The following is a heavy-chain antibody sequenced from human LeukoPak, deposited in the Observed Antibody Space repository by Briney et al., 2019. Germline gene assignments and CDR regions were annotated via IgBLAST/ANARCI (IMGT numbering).Heavy chain of an antibody. V-gene: IGHV3-66*01. D-gene: IGHD4-17*01. CDR1: GFTVSNNY. CDR2: IYGGGSA. J-gene: IGHJ4*02. Sequence: GGSLRLSCAASGFTVSNNYINWVRQAPGKGLEWVSLIYGGGSADYADSVKGRFTISRDNSMNTVYLQMNRLRAEDTAVYYCARINFGDDYWGQGTLVTVSS. CDR3: ARINFGDDY.